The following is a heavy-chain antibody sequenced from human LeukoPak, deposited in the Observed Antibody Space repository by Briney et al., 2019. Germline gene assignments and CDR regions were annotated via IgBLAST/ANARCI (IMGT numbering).Heavy chain of an antibody. V-gene: IGHV4-4*07. CDR1: GGSISCYY. CDR2: IYITGST. Sequence: SETLSLPCTVSGGSISCYYWSWIRQPAGKGLEWIGRIYITGSTNYNPSLKSRVTMSVDASKNQFSLKLISMTAADTDVYYCARPAYGGGSDAVDIWRQGTMVTVSS. CDR3: ARPAYGGGSDAVDI. D-gene: IGHD4-23*01. J-gene: IGHJ3*02.